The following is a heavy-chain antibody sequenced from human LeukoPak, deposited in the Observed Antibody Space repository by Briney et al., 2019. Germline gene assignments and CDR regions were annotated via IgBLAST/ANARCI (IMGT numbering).Heavy chain of an antibody. CDR3: ATTSYSGSPGY. V-gene: IGHV3-23*01. CDR2: ISGSGGST. CDR1: GFTFSSYA. Sequence: GGSLRLSCAASGFTFSSYAMSWVRQAPGKGLEWVSAISGSGGSTYYADSVEGRFTISRDNSKNTLYLQMNSLRAEDTAVYYCATTSYSGSPGYWGQGTLVTVSS. J-gene: IGHJ4*02. D-gene: IGHD1-26*01.